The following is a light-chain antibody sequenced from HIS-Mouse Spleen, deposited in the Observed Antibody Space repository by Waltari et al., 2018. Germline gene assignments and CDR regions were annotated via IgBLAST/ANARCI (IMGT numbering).Light chain of an antibody. V-gene: IGLV1-44*01. CDR2: SNN. CDR1: SSNIGSNP. J-gene: IGLJ1*01. Sequence: QSVLTQPPSASGTPGQRVTISCSGSSSNIGSNPVNWYQQLPGTAPKLLIYSNNQRPSGVPDRFSGSKSGTSASLAISGLQSEDEADYYCAAWDDSLNGPNYVFGTGTKVTVL. CDR3: AAWDDSLNGPNYV.